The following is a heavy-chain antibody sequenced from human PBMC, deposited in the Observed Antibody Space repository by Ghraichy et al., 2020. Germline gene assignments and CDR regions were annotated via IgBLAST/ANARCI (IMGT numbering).Heavy chain of an antibody. D-gene: IGHD6-19*01. CDR1: GFTFSSYW. V-gene: IGHV3-7*01. Sequence: LSLTCAASGFTFSSYWMSWVRQAPGKGLEWVANIKQDGSEKYYVDSVKGRFTISRDNAKNSLYLQMNSLRAEDTAVYYCAACIAVDWFDPWGQGTLVTVSS. CDR3: AACIAVDWFDP. J-gene: IGHJ5*02. CDR2: IKQDGSEK.